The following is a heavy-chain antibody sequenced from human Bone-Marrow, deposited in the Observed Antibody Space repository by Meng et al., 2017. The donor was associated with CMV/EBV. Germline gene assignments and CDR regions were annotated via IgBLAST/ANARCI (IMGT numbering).Heavy chain of an antibody. CDR3: AVDFSTIRVVAGGPDAFDI. CDR2: IKQDGSEK. Sequence: GESLKISCVASGFTFSKYWMSWVRQAPGKGPEWVANIKQDGSEKYYVDSVKGRFTISRDNAKNSLYLQMISLRAEDTAVYYCAVDFSTIRVVAGGPDAFDIWGQGTMVTVSS. J-gene: IGHJ3*02. D-gene: IGHD3-22*01. V-gene: IGHV3-7*01. CDR1: GFTFSKYW.